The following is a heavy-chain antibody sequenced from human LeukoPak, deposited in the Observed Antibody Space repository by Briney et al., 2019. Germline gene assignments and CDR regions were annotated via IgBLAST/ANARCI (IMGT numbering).Heavy chain of an antibody. CDR2: ISGSGGST. CDR3: AKAPTAIRFLEWETRGYYYMDV. V-gene: IGHV3-23*01. CDR1: GFTFSSYA. J-gene: IGHJ6*03. Sequence: GGSLRLSCAASGFTFSSYAMSWVRQAPGKGLEWVSAISGSGGSTYYADSVKGRFTISRDNSKNTLYLQMNSLRAEDTAVYYCAKAPTAIRFLEWETRGYYYMDVWGKGTTVTVSS. D-gene: IGHD3-3*01.